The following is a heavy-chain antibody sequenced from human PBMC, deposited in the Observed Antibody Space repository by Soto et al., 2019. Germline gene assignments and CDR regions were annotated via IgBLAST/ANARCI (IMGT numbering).Heavy chain of an antibody. CDR1: GFTFSDHY. CDR3: AREYGDYYDSSGYPYYYYGMDV. J-gene: IGHJ6*04. V-gene: IGHV3-72*01. Sequence: EVPLVESGGGLVQPGGSLRLSCAASGFTFSDHYMDWVRQAPGKGLEWVGRTRNKANSYTTEYAASVKGRFTISRDDSKNSLYLQMNSLKTEDTAVYYCAREYGDYYDSSGYPYYYYGMDVWGKGTTVTVSS. CDR2: TRNKANSYTT. D-gene: IGHD3-22*01.